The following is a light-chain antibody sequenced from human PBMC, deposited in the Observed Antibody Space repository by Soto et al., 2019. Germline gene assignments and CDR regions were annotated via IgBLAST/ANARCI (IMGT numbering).Light chain of an antibody. V-gene: IGKV3-20*01. Sequence: ESELIQPRATRSMSHGERATLSCRASQSVSSIYLAWYQQKPGQAPRLLIYGASNRATGVPDRFSGGGSATDFTLTISRLEPEDFAVYYCQQYTDWPLTFGQGTKVDIK. CDR3: QQYTDWPLT. CDR2: GAS. CDR1: QSVSSIY. J-gene: IGKJ1*01.